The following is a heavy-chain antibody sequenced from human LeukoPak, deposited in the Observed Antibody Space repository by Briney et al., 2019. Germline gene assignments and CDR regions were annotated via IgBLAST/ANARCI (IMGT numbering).Heavy chain of an antibody. D-gene: IGHD5-12*01. CDR2: MNPNSGNT. J-gene: IGHJ6*03. V-gene: IGHV1-8*01. CDR1: GYPLTSYD. Sequence: GASVTVSCKPSGYPLTSYDINWVRQATGQGLEWRGGMNPNSGNTGYAQKFQGRVTMTRNTSISTAYMELSSLRSEDTAVYYCARSGYDGIYYYYMDVWGKGPTVTVPS. CDR3: ARSGYDGIYYYYMDV.